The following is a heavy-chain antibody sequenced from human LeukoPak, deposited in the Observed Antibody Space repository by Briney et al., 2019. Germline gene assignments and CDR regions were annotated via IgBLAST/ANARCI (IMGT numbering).Heavy chain of an antibody. V-gene: IGHV3-23*01. CDR3: AKAKHIVVVPAKGYGMDV. J-gene: IGHJ6*02. CDR2: ISGSGGST. CDR1: GFTFSSYA. D-gene: IGHD2-2*01. Sequence: PGGSLRLSCAASGFTFSSYAMSWVRQAPGKGLEWVSAISGSGGSTYYADSVKGRFTISRDNSKNTLYLQMNSLRAEDTAVYYCAKAKHIVVVPAKGYGMDVWGQGTTVTVSS.